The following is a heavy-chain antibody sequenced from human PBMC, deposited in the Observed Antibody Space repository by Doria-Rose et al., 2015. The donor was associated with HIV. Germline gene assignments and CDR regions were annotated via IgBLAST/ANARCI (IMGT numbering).Heavy chain of an antibody. Sequence: WNWIRQPPGKGLEWIGYIYSSGSTHYNSSLKSRVTISIDTSKNRFSLKLSSVTAADTAVYYCARFRPSRGIYYSLDVWGKGTTVTVSS. CDR2: IYSSGST. D-gene: IGHD3-10*01. CDR3: ARFRPSRGIYYSLDV. V-gene: IGHV4-4*09. J-gene: IGHJ6*03.